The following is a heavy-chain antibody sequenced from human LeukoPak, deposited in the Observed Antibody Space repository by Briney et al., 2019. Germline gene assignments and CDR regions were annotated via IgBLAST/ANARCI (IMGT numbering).Heavy chain of an antibody. CDR1: GLTVSSNY. V-gene: IGHV3-66*01. Sequence: GGSLRLSCVASGLTVSSNYMSWVRQVPGGGLEWVSVVYPDGNTYYADSAKGRFAISTDISKNTLFLQMDSLRAEDTAVYYCARGRGGPTGLNYFDYWGQGTLVTVSS. J-gene: IGHJ4*02. D-gene: IGHD1-1*01. CDR2: VYPDGNT. CDR3: ARGRGGPTGLNYFDY.